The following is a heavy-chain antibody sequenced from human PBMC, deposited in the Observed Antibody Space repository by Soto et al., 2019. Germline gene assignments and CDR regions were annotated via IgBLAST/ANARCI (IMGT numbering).Heavy chain of an antibody. D-gene: IGHD3-9*01. J-gene: IGHJ6*02. Sequence: EVQLVESGGGLVQPGGSLRLSCAASGFTFSSYDMHWVRQATGKGLEWVSAIGTAGDTYYPGSVKGRFTISRENAKNSLYLQMNXLRAEDTAVYYCARSVMAYYDILDVWGQGTTVTVSS. CDR2: IGTAGDT. CDR3: ARSVMAYYDILDV. CDR1: GFTFSSYD. V-gene: IGHV3-13*01.